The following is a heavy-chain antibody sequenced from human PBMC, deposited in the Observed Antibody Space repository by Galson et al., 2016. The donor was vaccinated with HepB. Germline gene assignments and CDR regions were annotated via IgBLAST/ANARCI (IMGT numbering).Heavy chain of an antibody. D-gene: IGHD6-6*01. Sequence: SVKVSCKASGGTFSSYAISWVRQAPGQGLEWMGGIIPIFGTANYAQKFQGRVTITADESTSTAHMELSSLRSEDTAVYYCARQWYSSSSDYMDVWGKGTMVTVFS. CDR1: GGTFSSYA. V-gene: IGHV1-69*13. CDR3: ARQWYSSSSDYMDV. CDR2: IIPIFGTA. J-gene: IGHJ6*03.